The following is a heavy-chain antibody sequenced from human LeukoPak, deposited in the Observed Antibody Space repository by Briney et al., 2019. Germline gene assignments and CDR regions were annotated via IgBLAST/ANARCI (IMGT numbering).Heavy chain of an antibody. CDR3: ARHVRYILTGYYHPFDY. CDR2: IHHSGST. J-gene: IGHJ4*02. Sequence: SETLSLTCTVSGYSISSDYYWGWVRQPPGKGLEWIGSIHHSGSTNYNPSLKSRVTISVDTSKNQFSLKLSSVTAADTAVYYCARHVRYILTGYYHPFDYWGQGTLVTVSS. V-gene: IGHV4-38-2*02. D-gene: IGHD3-9*01. CDR1: GYSISSDYY.